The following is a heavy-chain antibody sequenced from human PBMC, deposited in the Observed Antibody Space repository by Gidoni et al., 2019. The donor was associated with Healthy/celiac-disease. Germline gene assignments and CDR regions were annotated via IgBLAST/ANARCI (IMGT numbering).Heavy chain of an antibody. V-gene: IGHV3-23*01. D-gene: IGHD3-3*01. CDR1: GFTFSSYA. CDR2: ISGSGGST. J-gene: IGHJ4*02. Sequence: EVQLLESGGGLVQPGGSLRLSCAASGFTFSSYAMSWVRQAPGKGLEWVSAISGSGGSTYYADSVKGRFTISRDNSKNTLYLQMNSLRAEDTAVYYCAKDYSGPFWSGSYGWGYWGQGTLVTVSS. CDR3: AKDYSGPFWSGSYGWGY.